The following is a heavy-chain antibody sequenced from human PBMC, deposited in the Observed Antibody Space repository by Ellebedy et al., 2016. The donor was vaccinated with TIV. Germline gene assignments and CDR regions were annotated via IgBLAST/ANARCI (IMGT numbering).Heavy chain of an antibody. CDR3: ARAPPVLRYFDWFSSFDL. CDR1: GFTFSTYE. J-gene: IGHJ3*01. Sequence: PGGSLRLSCAASGFTFSTYEMNWVRQAPGKGLEWLSYIKSSGGTIYYADSVKGRFTISRDNAKNSLYLQMNSLRAEATAVYYCARAPPVLRYFDWFSSFDLWGQGTLVTVSS. CDR2: IKSSGGTI. V-gene: IGHV3-48*03. D-gene: IGHD3-9*01.